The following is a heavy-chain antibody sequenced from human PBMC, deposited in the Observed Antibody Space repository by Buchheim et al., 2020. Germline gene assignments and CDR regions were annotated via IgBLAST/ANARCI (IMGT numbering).Heavy chain of an antibody. V-gene: IGHV4-34*01. D-gene: IGHD2-15*01. CDR3: ARGLGYCSGGSCYGWFDP. J-gene: IGHJ5*02. CDR1: GGSFSGYY. Sequence: QVQLQQWGAGLLKPSETLSLTCAVYGGSFSGYYWSWIRQPPGKGLEWIGEINQSGRSNYNPYLKSRVTISVEKSKNQLSLKLTSVTAADTAVYYCARGLGYCSGGSCYGWFDPWGQGTL. CDR2: INQSGRS.